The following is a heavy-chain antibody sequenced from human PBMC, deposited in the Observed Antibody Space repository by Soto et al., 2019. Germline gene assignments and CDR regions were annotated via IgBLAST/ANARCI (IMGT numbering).Heavy chain of an antibody. Sequence: QVQLVESGGGVVQPGRSLRLSCAASGFTFSSYGMHWVRQAPGKGLEWVAVIWYDGSNKYYADSVKGRFTISRDNSKNTLYLQMNSLRAGDKAVYYCAGGVMVTGIVMWYFQLWGPCNLVTVSS. CDR3: AGGVMVTGIVMWYFQL. J-gene: IGHJ2*01. V-gene: IGHV3-33*01. CDR2: IWYDGSNK. D-gene: IGHD5-18*01. CDR1: GFTFSSYG.